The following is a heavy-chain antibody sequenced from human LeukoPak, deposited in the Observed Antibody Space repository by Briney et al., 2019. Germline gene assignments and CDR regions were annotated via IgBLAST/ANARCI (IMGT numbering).Heavy chain of an antibody. CDR2: IYYSGST. J-gene: IGHJ4*02. CDR1: GGSISSYY. V-gene: IGHV4-59*01. D-gene: IGHD1-26*01. CDR3: ARDREDALDY. Sequence: PSETLSLTCTVSGGSISSYYWSWIRQPPGKGLEWIGYIYYSGSTNYNPSLKSRVTISVETSKNEFSLKLRSVTAADTAVYYCARDREDALDYWGQGTLVTVSS.